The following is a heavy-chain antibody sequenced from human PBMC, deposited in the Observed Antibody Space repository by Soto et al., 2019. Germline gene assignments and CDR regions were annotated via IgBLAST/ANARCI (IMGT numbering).Heavy chain of an antibody. CDR2: IAGNDNDFT. Sequence: GGSLRLSCAASGFTFSTYRMTWVRQGPAKGLEWVASIAGNDNDFTHYADFVKGRFTISRDNSHNTLYLQMNSLRVDDTAVYYCAKGGWADYWGQGALVTVSS. D-gene: IGHD6-19*01. CDR3: AKGGWADY. J-gene: IGHJ4*02. CDR1: GFTFSTYR. V-gene: IGHV3-23*01.